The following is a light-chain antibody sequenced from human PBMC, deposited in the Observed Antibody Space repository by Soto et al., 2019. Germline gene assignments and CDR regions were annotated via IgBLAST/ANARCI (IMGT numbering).Light chain of an antibody. CDR1: QGISRD. V-gene: IGKV1-17*01. Sequence: DIQMTQSPSSLSASVGDRVTITCRASQGISRDLGWFQQKPGKAPKRLIYAAGSLESGVPSRFSGSGSGTEFTLTISSLQPEDFATYFCLQHKTYPWTFGQGTKVEIK. CDR2: AAG. CDR3: LQHKTYPWT. J-gene: IGKJ1*01.